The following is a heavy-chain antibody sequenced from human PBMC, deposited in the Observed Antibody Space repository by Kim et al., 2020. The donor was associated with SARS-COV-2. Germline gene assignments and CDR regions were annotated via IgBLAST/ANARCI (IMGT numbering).Heavy chain of an antibody. CDR3: AKDHRYYDFWSGYLNPAYYYYYDMDV. Sequence: GGSLRLSCAASGFTFSSYGMHWVRQAPGKGLEWVAVISYDGSNKYYADSVKGRFTISRDNSKNTLYLQMNSLRAEDTAVYYCAKDHRYYDFWSGYLNPAYYYYYDMDVWGKGTTVTVSS. J-gene: IGHJ6*03. V-gene: IGHV3-30*18. D-gene: IGHD3-3*01. CDR1: GFTFSSYG. CDR2: ISYDGSNK.